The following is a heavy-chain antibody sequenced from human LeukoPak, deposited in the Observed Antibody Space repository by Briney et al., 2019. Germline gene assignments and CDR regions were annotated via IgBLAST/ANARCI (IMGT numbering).Heavy chain of an antibody. CDR2: ISGSGNST. V-gene: IGHV3-23*01. D-gene: IGHD2-21*02. Sequence: GGSLRLSCAASGFTFSSYAMSWVRQAPGKGLEWVSAISGSGNSTYYADSVKGRFTISRDNSKNTLYLQMNSLRAEDTAVYYCAKLNRGYCGGDCWDFDYWGQGTLVTVSS. J-gene: IGHJ4*02. CDR3: AKLNRGYCGGDCWDFDY. CDR1: GFTFSSYA.